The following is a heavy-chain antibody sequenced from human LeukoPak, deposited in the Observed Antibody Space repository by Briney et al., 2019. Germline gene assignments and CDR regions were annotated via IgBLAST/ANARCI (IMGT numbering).Heavy chain of an antibody. V-gene: IGHV3-66*01. CDR1: GFTVSSNY. CDR2: IYSGGST. J-gene: IGHJ3*02. D-gene: IGHD3-22*01. CDR3: ARVPIPYSTYYYDSSGPSDAFDI. Sequence: GGSLRLSCAASGFTVSSNYMSWVRQAPGKGLEWVSVIYSGGSTYYADSVKGRFTISRDNSKNTLYLQMNSLRAEDTAVYYCARVPIPYSTYYYDSSGPSDAFDIWGQGTMVTVSS.